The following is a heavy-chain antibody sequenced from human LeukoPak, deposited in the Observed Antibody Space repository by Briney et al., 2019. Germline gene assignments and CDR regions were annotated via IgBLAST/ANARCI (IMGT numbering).Heavy chain of an antibody. Sequence: SVKVSCKASGGTFSSYAISWVRQAPGQGLEWMGGIIPIFGTANYAQKFQGRVTITADESTSTAYVELSSLRSEDTAVYYCARDPLDRRFYYYGMDVWGQGTTVTVSS. CDR1: GGTFSSYA. V-gene: IGHV1-69*01. J-gene: IGHJ6*02. CDR2: IIPIFGTA. CDR3: ARDPLDRRFYYYGMDV. D-gene: IGHD3/OR15-3a*01.